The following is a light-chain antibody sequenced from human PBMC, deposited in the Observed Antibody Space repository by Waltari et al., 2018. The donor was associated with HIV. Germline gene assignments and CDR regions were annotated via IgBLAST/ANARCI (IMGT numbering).Light chain of an antibody. CDR3: CSYIGSNNLV. V-gene: IGLV2-23*02. CDR2: DVF. Sequence: QSALTQPASVSASPGQSLTISCTDTSSPYGTYNHVSRYQQYPRNAPKLIIYDVFKRPSGVSNRFSGSKSGNTASLTISGLQAEDEADYHCCSYIGSNNLVFAGGTKVTV. CDR1: SSPYGTYNH. J-gene: IGLJ2*01.